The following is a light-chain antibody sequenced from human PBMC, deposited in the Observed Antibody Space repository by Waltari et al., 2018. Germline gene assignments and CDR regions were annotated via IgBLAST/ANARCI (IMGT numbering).Light chain of an antibody. J-gene: IGLJ3*02. CDR2: EVS. CDR3: SSYTSSSPWV. Sequence: QSALTQPASVSGSPGQSITISCTGTSSDVGGYNYVSWYQQPPGKAPKLIIYEVSNRPSGVSNRFSGSKSGNTASLTISGLQAEDEADYYCSSYTSSSPWVFGGGTKLTVL. CDR1: SSDVGGYNY. V-gene: IGLV2-14*01.